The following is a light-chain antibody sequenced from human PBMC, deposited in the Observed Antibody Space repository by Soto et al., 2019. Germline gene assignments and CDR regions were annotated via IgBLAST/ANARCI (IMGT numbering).Light chain of an antibody. V-gene: IGLV2-14*01. CDR3: SSYASSSTPHVV. J-gene: IGLJ2*01. CDR2: DVS. CDR1: SSEVGGYNY. Sequence: QSALTQPASVSGSPGQSITISCTGTSSEVGGYNYVSWYQQDPGKAPKLMIYDVSNRPSGVSNRFSGSKSGNTASLTISGLQAEDEADYYCSSYASSSTPHVVFGGGTKVTFL.